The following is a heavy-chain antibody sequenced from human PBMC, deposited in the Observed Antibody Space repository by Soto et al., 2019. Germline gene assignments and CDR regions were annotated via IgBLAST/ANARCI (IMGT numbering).Heavy chain of an antibody. CDR3: AEGVGYYYGMDV. J-gene: IGHJ6*02. CDR1: GGTFSSYA. CDR2: IIPIFGTA. Sequence: SVKVSCKTSGGTFSSYAISWLRQAPGQGLEWMGGIIPIFGTANYAQKFQGRVTITADESTSTAYMELSSLRSEDTAVYYCAEGVGYYYGMDVWGQGTTVTVSS. D-gene: IGHD2-8*01. V-gene: IGHV1-69*13.